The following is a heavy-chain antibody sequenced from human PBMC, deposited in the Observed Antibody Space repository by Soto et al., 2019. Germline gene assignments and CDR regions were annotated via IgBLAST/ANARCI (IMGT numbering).Heavy chain of an antibody. CDR1: GGSFSGYY. CDR3: ARVGQRIAAAGTVELSYYFDY. V-gene: IGHV4-34*01. D-gene: IGHD6-13*01. Sequence: PSETLSLTCAVYGGSFSGYYWSWIRQPPGKGLEWIGEINHSGSTNYNPSLKSRVTISVDTSKNQFSLKLSSVTAADTAVYYCARVGQRIAAAGTVELSYYFDYWGQGTLVTVS. J-gene: IGHJ4*02. CDR2: INHSGST.